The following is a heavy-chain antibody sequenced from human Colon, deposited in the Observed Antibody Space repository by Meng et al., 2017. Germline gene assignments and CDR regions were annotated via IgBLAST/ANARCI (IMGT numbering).Heavy chain of an antibody. CDR3: ARVGVTGIFGYLY. V-gene: IGHV1-2*06. CDR1: GYTFTGYY. J-gene: IGHJ4*02. CDR2: INPNSGGT. D-gene: IGHD2-21*02. Sequence: ASVKVSCTASGYTFTGYYMHWVRQAPGQGLEWMGRINPNSGGTNYAQKFQGRVTMTRDTSISTVYMELSSLRSDDTAVYYGARVGVTGIFGYLYWGQGTLVTVSS.